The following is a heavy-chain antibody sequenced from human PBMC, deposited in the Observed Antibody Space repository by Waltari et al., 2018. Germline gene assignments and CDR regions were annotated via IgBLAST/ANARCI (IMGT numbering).Heavy chain of an antibody. Sequence: QLQLQESGPGLVKPSETLSLTCTVSGGSISSSSYYWGWFRQPPGKGLEGIGSIYYSGSTYYNPSLKSRVTISVDTSKNQFSLKLSSVTAADTAVYYCARLQTYYDFWSGYYTGYAFDIWGQGTMVTVSS. D-gene: IGHD3-3*01. CDR1: GGSISSSSYY. V-gene: IGHV4-39*01. CDR2: IYYSGST. CDR3: ARLQTYYDFWSGYYTGYAFDI. J-gene: IGHJ3*02.